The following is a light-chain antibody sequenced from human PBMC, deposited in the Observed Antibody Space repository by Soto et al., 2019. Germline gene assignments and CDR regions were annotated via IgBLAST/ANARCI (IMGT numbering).Light chain of an antibody. CDR2: NVI. Sequence: QSVLTQPRSVSGSPGQSVTISCTGTSSDVGGYNFVSWYQHHPGKAPKLMFYNVIQRPSGVPDRFSASKSGNTASLTISGLQAEDEADYYCCSYAGSYTYVFGTGTKV. J-gene: IGLJ1*01. CDR1: SSDVGGYNF. V-gene: IGLV2-11*01. CDR3: CSYAGSYTYV.